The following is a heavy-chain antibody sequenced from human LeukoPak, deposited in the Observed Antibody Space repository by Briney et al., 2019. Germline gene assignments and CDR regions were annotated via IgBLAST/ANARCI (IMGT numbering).Heavy chain of an antibody. CDR2: IKQDGSEQ. Sequence: GGSLRLSCATSGFTFSSYWMSWVRQAPGKGLEWVANIKQDGSEQNYVDSVKGRFTIFRDNAKNSLYLQMNSLRAEDTALYYCARDRYGLHYWGQGTLVTVSS. CDR3: ARDRYGLHY. CDR1: GFTFSSYW. V-gene: IGHV3-7*01. D-gene: IGHD3-10*01. J-gene: IGHJ4*02.